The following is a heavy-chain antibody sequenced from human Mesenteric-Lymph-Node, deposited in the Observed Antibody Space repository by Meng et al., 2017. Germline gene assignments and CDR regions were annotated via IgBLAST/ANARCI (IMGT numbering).Heavy chain of an antibody. CDR2: ISGSGAGK. CDR1: GFTFINSA. Sequence: GESLKISCAASGFTFINSAMNWVRQAPGMGLEWVSGISGSGAGKYYADSVKGRFTISRDNSENTLYLRMSSLRAEDTAVYYCARAGCSGGSCYSPYYYYGMDVWGQGTTVTVSS. J-gene: IGHJ6*02. D-gene: IGHD2-15*01. V-gene: IGHV3-23*01. CDR3: ARAGCSGGSCYSPYYYYGMDV.